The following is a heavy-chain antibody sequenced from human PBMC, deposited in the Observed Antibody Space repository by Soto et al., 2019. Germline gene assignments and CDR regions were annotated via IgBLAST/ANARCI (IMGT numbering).Heavy chain of an antibody. D-gene: IGHD2-15*01. CDR2: IYYAGNT. Sequence: SRTLSLTCTVSGGSITGYYWSWIRQPPGRGLEWIGYIYYAGNTLYTPSLKSRVTISVDTSKNQFSLKLSSVTAADTAVYYCARHDSVLKLLNGMGVWGYGTTVAVSS. J-gene: IGHJ6*04. V-gene: IGHV4-59*01. CDR3: ARHDSVLKLLNGMGV. CDR1: GGSITGYY.